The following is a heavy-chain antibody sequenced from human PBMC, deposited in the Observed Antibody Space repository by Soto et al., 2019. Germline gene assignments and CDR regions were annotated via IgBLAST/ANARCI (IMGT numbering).Heavy chain of an antibody. V-gene: IGHV3-23*01. CDR2: ISGSGGNT. CDR1: GFTFSTYA. J-gene: IGHJ5*02. D-gene: IGHD3-22*01. Sequence: GGSLRLSCAASGFTFSTYAMSWVRQAPGKGLEWVSAISGSGGNTYYADSVKGRFTISRDNSKNTLFLQMNNLRAEDTAIYYCVKGRDSRVYFAPGGEETLVTVP. CDR3: VKGRDSRVYFAP.